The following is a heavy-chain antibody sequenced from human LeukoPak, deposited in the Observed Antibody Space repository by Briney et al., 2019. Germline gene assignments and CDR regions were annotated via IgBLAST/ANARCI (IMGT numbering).Heavy chain of an antibody. D-gene: IGHD2/OR15-2a*01. CDR1: GFTFSDYY. Sequence: GGSLRLSCAASGFTFSDYYMSWIRQAPGQGLEWVSYISSSGSTIYYADSVKGRFTISRDNAKNSLHLQMNSLRAEDTAVYYCARVSMAEAFDIWGQGTMVTVSS. CDR3: ARVSMAEAFDI. CDR2: ISSSGSTI. J-gene: IGHJ3*02. V-gene: IGHV3-11*01.